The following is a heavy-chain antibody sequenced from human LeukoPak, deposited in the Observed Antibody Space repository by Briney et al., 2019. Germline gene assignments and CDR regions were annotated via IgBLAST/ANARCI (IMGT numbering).Heavy chain of an antibody. CDR3: ARDVGMVRGKFYYYYGMDV. Sequence: PGGSLRLSCAASGFTFSDYGMHWVRQAPGKGGEGVAGIWYDGSNKYYADSVKGRFTIPRDNSKNTLYLQMNSLKAEDTAVYSCARDVGMVRGKFYYYYGMDVWGQGTTVTVSS. CDR2: IWYDGSNK. D-gene: IGHD3-10*01. V-gene: IGHV3-33*08. J-gene: IGHJ6*02. CDR1: GFTFSDYG.